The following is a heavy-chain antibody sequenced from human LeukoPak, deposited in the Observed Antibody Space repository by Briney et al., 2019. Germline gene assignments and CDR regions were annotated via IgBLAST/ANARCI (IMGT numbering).Heavy chain of an antibody. CDR1: GFTFSSYS. CDR3: ARVTGVLMIVLDY. Sequence: GGSLRLSCAASGFTFSSYSMNWVRQAPGKGLEWVSYISSSSGTILYADSVKGRFTISRDNAKNSLYLQMNSLRAEDTAVYYCARVTGVLMIVLDYWGQGTLVTVSS. J-gene: IGHJ4*02. CDR2: ISSSSGTI. D-gene: IGHD3-22*01. V-gene: IGHV3-48*01.